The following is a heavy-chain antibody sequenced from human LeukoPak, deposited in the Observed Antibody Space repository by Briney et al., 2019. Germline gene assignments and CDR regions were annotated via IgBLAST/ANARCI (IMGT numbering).Heavy chain of an antibody. CDR2: INPNSGGT. Sequence: ASVKVSCKASGYTFTGYYMHWVRQAPGQGLEWMGWINPNSGGTNYAQKFQGRVTMTREPSIRTAYMELSRLRSDDTAVYYCARDNLGSGSYYPDFDYWGQGTLVTVSS. D-gene: IGHD3-10*01. CDR3: ARDNLGSGSYYPDFDY. V-gene: IGHV1-2*02. J-gene: IGHJ4*02. CDR1: GYTFTGYY.